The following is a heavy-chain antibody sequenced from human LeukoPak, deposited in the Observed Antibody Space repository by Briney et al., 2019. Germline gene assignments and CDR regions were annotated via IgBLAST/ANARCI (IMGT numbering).Heavy chain of an antibody. J-gene: IGHJ4*02. V-gene: IGHV3-23*01. CDR3: AKTYYYDSSGYTYFDY. Sequence: AGGSLRLSCAASGFTFSSYAMSWVRQAPGKGLEWVSAISDSGGSTYYADSVKGRFTISRDNSKNTLYLQMNSLRAEDTAVYYCAKTYYYDSSGYTYFDYWGQGTLVTVSS. CDR1: GFTFSSYA. CDR2: ISDSGGST. D-gene: IGHD3-22*01.